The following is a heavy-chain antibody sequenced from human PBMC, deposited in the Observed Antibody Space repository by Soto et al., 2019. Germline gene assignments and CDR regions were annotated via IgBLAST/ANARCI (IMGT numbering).Heavy chain of an antibody. Sequence: ASVKVSCKASGYTFTSYGISWARQAPGQGLEWMGWISAYNGNTNYAQKLQGRVTMTTDTSTSTAYMELRSLRSDDTAVYYCARTQPFYDILTGYYMDYWGQGTLVTVSS. V-gene: IGHV1-18*01. CDR3: ARTQPFYDILTGYYMDY. CDR2: ISAYNGNT. D-gene: IGHD3-9*01. CDR1: GYTFTSYG. J-gene: IGHJ4*02.